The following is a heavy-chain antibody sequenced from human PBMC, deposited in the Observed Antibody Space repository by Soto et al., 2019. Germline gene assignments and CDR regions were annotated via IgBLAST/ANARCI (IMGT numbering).Heavy chain of an antibody. V-gene: IGHV6-1*01. J-gene: IGHJ4*02. D-gene: IGHD3-16*01. Sequence: SQTLSLTCAISGDSVSSNSAAWNWIRQSPSRGLEWLGRTYYRSKWYNDYAVSVKSRITINPDTSKNQFSLQLNSVTPEDTAVYYCAREAAVDRGGGYSPRPFDYWGPGTLVTLSS. CDR3: AREAAVDRGGGYSPRPFDY. CDR1: GDSVSSNSAA. CDR2: TYYRSKWYN.